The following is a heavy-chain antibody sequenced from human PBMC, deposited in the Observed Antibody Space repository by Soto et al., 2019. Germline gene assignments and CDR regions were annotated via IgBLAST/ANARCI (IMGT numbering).Heavy chain of an antibody. CDR1: GYTFTSYG. CDR2: ISAHNGNT. J-gene: IGHJ6*02. D-gene: IGHD6-19*01. CDR3: ARAVAGFGYYYYGMDV. V-gene: IGHV1-18*01. Sequence: ASVKVSCKASGYTFTSYGISWVRQAPGQGLEWMGWISAHNGNTNYAQKLQGRVTMTTDTSTSTAYMELRSLRSDDTAVYYCARAVAGFGYYYYGMDVWGQGTTVTVSS.